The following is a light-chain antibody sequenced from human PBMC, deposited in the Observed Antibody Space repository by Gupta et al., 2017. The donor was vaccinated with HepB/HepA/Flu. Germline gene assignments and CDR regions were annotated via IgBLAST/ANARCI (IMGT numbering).Light chain of an antibody. Sequence: IVLTHSPGTLSLSPGERATLSCRTRQSISSSYLAWYQQKPGQAPSLLIYGASSSATAGPDRFSGSGSGTEFTITISRMESEDFAVYYCQHQSSSSKRTFGQGTTVEIK. J-gene: IGKJ1*01. V-gene: IGKV3-20*01. CDR2: GAS. CDR1: QSISSSY. CDR3: QHQSSSSKRT.